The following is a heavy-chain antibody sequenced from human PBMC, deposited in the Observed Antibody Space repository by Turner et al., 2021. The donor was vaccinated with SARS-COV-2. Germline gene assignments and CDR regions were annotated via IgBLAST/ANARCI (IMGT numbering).Heavy chain of an antibody. V-gene: IGHV4-39*01. CDR1: GGSISSSSYY. CDR2: IYYSGST. CDR3: ARQDRITMIYAFDI. J-gene: IGHJ3*02. Sequence: QLQLQESGPGLVKPSETLSLTCKVYGGSISSSSYYWGWIRQHTGKGLEWIGSIYYSGSTYYNPSLKSRVTISVDTSKNQFSLKLSSVTAADTAVYYCARQDRITMIYAFDIWGQGTMVTVSS. D-gene: IGHD3-22*01.